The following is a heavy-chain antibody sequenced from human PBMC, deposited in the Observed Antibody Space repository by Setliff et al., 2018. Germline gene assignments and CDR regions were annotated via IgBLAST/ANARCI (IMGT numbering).Heavy chain of an antibody. CDR3: AGTYYNFWSALDYYYYGMDV. Sequence: ASVKVSCKASGYTFTXYYMHWVRXAXXQGXXXXXXXXXXXXXXXXXXXXXXRVTXXRDTSTSTVYMELSSLRSEDTAVYYCAGTYYNFWSALDYYYYGMDVWGQGTKVTVSS. D-gene: IGHD3-3*01. CDR1: GYTFTXYY. V-gene: IGHV1-46*01. J-gene: IGHJ6*02. CDR2: XXXXXXXX.